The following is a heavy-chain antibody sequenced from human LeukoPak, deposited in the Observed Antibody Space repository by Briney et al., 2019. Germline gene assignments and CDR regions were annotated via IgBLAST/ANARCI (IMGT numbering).Heavy chain of an antibody. CDR2: IIPIFGTA. J-gene: IGHJ5*02. Sequence: SVKVSCKASGGTFSNFAISWVRQAPGQGLEWMGGIIPIFGTANYAQKFQGRVTITTDESTSTAYMELSSLRSEDTAVYYCARDYVGSAYLNWFDPWGQGTLVTVSS. CDR1: GGTFSNFA. D-gene: IGHD3-3*01. V-gene: IGHV1-69*05. CDR3: ARDYVGSAYLNWFDP.